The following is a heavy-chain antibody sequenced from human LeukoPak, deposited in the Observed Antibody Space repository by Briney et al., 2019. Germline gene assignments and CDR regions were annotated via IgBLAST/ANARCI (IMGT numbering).Heavy chain of an antibody. D-gene: IGHD2-2*01. V-gene: IGHV1-8*01. CDR1: GYTFTSYD. Sequence: ASVKVSCKASGYTFTSYDINWVRQATGQGLEWMGWMNPNSGNTGYAQKFQGRVTMTRNTSISTAYMELSSLRSEDTAVYYCARGPEYCSSTSCSYYFDYWGQGTLVTVSS. CDR3: ARGPEYCSSTSCSYYFDY. CDR2: MNPNSGNT. J-gene: IGHJ4*02.